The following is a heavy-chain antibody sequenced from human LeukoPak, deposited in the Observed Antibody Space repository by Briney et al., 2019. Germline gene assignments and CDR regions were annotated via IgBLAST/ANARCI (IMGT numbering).Heavy chain of an antibody. CDR1: GFTFSSYA. Sequence: GSLRLSCAASGFTFSSYAMHWVRQAPGKGLEWVAVISYDGSNKYYADSVKGRFTISRDNPKNTLYLQMNSLRAEDTAVYYCARDLLGRGDYWGQGTLVTVSS. CDR2: ISYDGSNK. V-gene: IGHV3-30-3*01. D-gene: IGHD2-15*01. J-gene: IGHJ4*02. CDR3: ARDLLGRGDY.